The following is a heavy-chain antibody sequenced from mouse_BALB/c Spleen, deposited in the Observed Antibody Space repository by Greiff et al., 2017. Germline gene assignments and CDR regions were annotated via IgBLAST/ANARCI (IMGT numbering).Heavy chain of an antibody. J-gene: IGHJ4*01. V-gene: IGHV5-6*01. CDR2: ISSGGSYT. Sequence: DVHLVESGGDLVKPGGSLKLSCAASGFTFSSYGMSWVRQTPDKRLEWVATISSGGSYTYYPDSVKGRFTISRDNAKNTLYLQMSSLKSEDTAMYYCARHEASMDYLGQGTSVTVSS. CDR3: ARHEASMDY. CDR1: GFTFSSYG.